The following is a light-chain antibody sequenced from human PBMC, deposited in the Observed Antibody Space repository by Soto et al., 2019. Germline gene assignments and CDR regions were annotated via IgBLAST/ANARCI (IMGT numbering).Light chain of an antibody. CDR3: QQRSNWRGT. CDR1: QSTSTS. J-gene: IGKJ4*01. V-gene: IGKV3-11*01. CDR2: DAS. Sequence: EIVLTQSPVTLSLSPGERATLSCRASQSTSTSLAWYPQKPGQAPRLLIYDASNRAAGIPARFTGSGSGTAFTLTTSCLEPEEFAVYYCQQRSNWRGTFGGGTKVEIK.